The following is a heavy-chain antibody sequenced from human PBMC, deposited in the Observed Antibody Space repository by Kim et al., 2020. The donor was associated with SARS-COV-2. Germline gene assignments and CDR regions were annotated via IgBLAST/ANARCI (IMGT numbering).Heavy chain of an antibody. CDR1: GGSIISNNW. D-gene: IGHD6-19*01. CDR2: IFHIAST. J-gene: IGHJ4*02. V-gene: IGHV4-4*02. CDR3: GRVGVTGTNVDY. Sequence: SETLSLTCDVSGGSIISNNWWTWVRQPPGKGLEWMGEIFHIASTNYNPSLKSRVTISLDKSKNQLSLKVASVTAAGTAVYYCGRVGVTGTNVDYWGQGSLVTVSS.